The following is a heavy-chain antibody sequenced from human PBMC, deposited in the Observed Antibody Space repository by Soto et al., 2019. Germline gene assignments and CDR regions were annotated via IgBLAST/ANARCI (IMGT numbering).Heavy chain of an antibody. CDR1: GFTFSSYA. CDR3: ARDMGPPYDQSPSWFDP. V-gene: IGHV3-30-3*01. Sequence: GGSLRLSCAASGFTFSSYAMHWVRQAPGKGLEWVAVISYDGSNKYYADSAKGRFTISRDNSKNTLYLQMNSLRAEDTAVYYCARDMGPPYDQSPSWFDPWGQGTLVTVSS. D-gene: IGHD2-8*01. J-gene: IGHJ5*02. CDR2: ISYDGSNK.